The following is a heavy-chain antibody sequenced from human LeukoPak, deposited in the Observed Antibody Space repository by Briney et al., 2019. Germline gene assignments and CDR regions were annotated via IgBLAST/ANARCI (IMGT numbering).Heavy chain of an antibody. D-gene: IGHD3-10*01. J-gene: IGHJ5*02. CDR3: ASGAYYYGSGTGWFDP. CDR2: IYYSGST. CDR1: GGSISSYY. Sequence: ETLSLTCTVSGGSISSYYWSWIRQPPGKGLEWIGYIYYSGSTNYNPSLKSRVTISVDTSKNQFSLKLSSVTAANTAVYYCASGAYYYGSGTGWFDPWGQGSLVTVSS. V-gene: IGHV4-59*01.